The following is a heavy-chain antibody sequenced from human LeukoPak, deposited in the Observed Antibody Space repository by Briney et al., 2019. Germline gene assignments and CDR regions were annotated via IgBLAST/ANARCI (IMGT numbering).Heavy chain of an antibody. CDR2: INPNSGGT. CDR1: GYTFTGYY. Sequence: ASVKVSCKASGYTFTGYYMHWVRQAPGQGLEWMGWINPNSGGTNYAQKFQGRVTMTRDASISTAYMELSRLRSDDTAVYYCASPPLGYYDSSGPEFDYWRQGTLVTVSS. V-gene: IGHV1-2*02. CDR3: ASPPLGYYDSSGPEFDY. D-gene: IGHD3-22*01. J-gene: IGHJ4*02.